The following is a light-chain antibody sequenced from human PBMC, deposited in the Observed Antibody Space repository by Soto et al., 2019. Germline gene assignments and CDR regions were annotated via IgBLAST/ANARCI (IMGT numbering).Light chain of an antibody. CDR1: QSVSSS. J-gene: IGKJ2*01. Sequence: EIVLTQSPATLSLSPGERATLSCRASQSVSSSLGWYQQIPGQAPRLLIYDASNRATGIPARFSGSGSGTDFTLTISSLEPEDFAVYYCQQRSNWLWTFGQGNKLEIK. CDR2: DAS. V-gene: IGKV3-11*01. CDR3: QQRSNWLWT.